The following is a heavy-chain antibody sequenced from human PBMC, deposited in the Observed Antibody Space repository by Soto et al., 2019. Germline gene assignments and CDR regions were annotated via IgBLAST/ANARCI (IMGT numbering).Heavy chain of an antibody. D-gene: IGHD3-22*01. CDR2: ISGSGGST. V-gene: IGHV3-23*01. CDR3: AKDIPYYYDSSGYLPFDY. J-gene: IGHJ4*02. CDR1: GFTFSSYA. Sequence: LRLSCAASGFTFSSYAMSWVRQAPGKGLEWVSAISGSGGSTYYADSVKGRFTISRDNSKNTLYLQMNSLRAEDTAVYYCAKDIPYYYDSSGYLPFDYWGQGTLVTVSS.